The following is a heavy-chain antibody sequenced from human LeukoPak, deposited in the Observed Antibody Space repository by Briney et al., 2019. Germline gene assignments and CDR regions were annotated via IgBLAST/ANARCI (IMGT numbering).Heavy chain of an antibody. D-gene: IGHD1-26*01. CDR2: IKQDGTEK. Sequence: SGGSLRLSCTVSGFTFNSYWMHWVRQAPGKGLEWVANIKQDGTEKYYVDSVKGRFTISRDNAKNSLYLQMNSLRAEDTAVYYCARDSEWGLLRSDYWGQGTLVTVSS. V-gene: IGHV3-7*05. J-gene: IGHJ4*02. CDR3: ARDSEWGLLRSDY. CDR1: GFTFNSYW.